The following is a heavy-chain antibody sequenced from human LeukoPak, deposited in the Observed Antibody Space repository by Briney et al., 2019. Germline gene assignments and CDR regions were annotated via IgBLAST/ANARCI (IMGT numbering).Heavy chain of an antibody. CDR3: ARDVGYCSSTSCRDY. Sequence: ASVKVSCKASGYTFTGYYMHWVRQAPGQGLEWMGWINPNSGGTNYAQKFRGRVTMTRDTSISTAYMELSRLRSDDTAVYYCARDVGYCSSTSCRDYWGQGTLVTVSS. D-gene: IGHD2-2*01. CDR2: INPNSGGT. V-gene: IGHV1-2*02. CDR1: GYTFTGYY. J-gene: IGHJ4*02.